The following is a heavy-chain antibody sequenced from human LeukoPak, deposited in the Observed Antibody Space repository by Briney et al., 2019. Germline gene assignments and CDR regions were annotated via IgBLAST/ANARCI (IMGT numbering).Heavy chain of an antibody. CDR3: ARDMGNGRYCSGGSCSNWFDP. CDR2: ISSSSSTI. CDR1: GFTFSSYS. V-gene: IGHV3-48*01. Sequence: GSLRLSCAASGFTFSSYSMNWVRQAPGKGLEWVSYISSSSSTIYYADSVKGRFTISRDNAKNSLYLQMNSLRAEDTAVYYCARDMGNGRYCSGGSCSNWFDPWGQGTLVTVSS. J-gene: IGHJ5*02. D-gene: IGHD2-15*01.